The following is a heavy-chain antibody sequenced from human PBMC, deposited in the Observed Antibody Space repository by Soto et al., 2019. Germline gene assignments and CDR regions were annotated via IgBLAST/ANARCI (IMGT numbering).Heavy chain of an antibody. V-gene: IGHV1-2*02. D-gene: IGHD3-3*01. CDR1: GYTFTGYY. CDR2: INPNSGGT. J-gene: IGHJ5*02. CDR3: ARVKVEGYDFWSGYYIEDWFDP. Sequence: GASVKVSCKASGYTFTGYYMHWVLQAPGQGLEWMGWINPNSGGTNYAQKFQGRVTMTRDTSISTAYMELSRLRSDDTAVYYCARVKVEGYDFWSGYYIEDWFDPWGQGTLVTVSS.